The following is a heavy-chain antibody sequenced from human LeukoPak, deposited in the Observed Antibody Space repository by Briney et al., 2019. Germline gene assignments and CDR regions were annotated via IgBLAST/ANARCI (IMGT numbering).Heavy chain of an antibody. V-gene: IGHV3-7*01. Sequence: GGSLRLSCAASGFTFSSYWMSWVRQAPGKGLEWVANIKHDGSEKYYVDSVKGRFTISRDNAKNSLYLQMNSLRGEDTAVYYCSRDRRYGDYNYYYGMDVWGQGTTVTVSS. CDR1: GFTFSSYW. CDR2: IKHDGSEK. J-gene: IGHJ6*02. D-gene: IGHD4-17*01. CDR3: SRDRRYGDYNYYYGMDV.